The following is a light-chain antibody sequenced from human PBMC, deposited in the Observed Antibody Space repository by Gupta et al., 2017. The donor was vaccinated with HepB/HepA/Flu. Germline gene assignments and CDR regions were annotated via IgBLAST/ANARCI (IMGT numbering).Light chain of an antibody. CDR2: DAS. V-gene: IGKV3-11*01. Sequence: EIVLTQAPATLSLSPGERATLACRASQSVSSYLAWYQQKPGQAPRPLIYDASNRATGIPARFSGSGSETDFTLTISSLEPEDFAVYYCQQRSNWPLTFGGGTKVEIK. CDR3: QQRSNWPLT. J-gene: IGKJ4*01. CDR1: QSVSSY.